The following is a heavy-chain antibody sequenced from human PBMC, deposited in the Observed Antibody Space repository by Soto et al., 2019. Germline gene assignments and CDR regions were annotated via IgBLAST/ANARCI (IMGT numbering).Heavy chain of an antibody. Sequence: SETLSLTCTVSGGSISSYYWSWIRQPAGKGLEWIGRIYTSGSTNYNPSLKSRVTMSVETSKNQFSLKLSSVTAADTAVHYCARGSLGRYFDWLLDYWGQGTLVTVSS. CDR2: IYTSGST. J-gene: IGHJ4*02. D-gene: IGHD3-9*01. CDR1: GGSISSYY. V-gene: IGHV4-4*07. CDR3: ARGSLGRYFDWLLDY.